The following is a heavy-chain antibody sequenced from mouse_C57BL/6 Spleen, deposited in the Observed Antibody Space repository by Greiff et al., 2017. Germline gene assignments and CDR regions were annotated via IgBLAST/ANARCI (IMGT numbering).Heavy chain of an antibody. J-gene: IGHJ4*01. D-gene: IGHD2-5*01. CDR2: INPNYGTT. V-gene: IGHV1-39*01. CDR1: GYSFTDYN. Sequence: QLQESGPELVKPGASVKISCKASGYSFTDYNMNWVKQSNGKSLEWIGVINPNYGTTSYNQKFKGKATLTVDQSSSTAYMQLNSLTSEDSAVYYCAKVDSNFHYYAMDYWGQGTSVTVSS. CDR3: AKVDSNFHYYAMDY.